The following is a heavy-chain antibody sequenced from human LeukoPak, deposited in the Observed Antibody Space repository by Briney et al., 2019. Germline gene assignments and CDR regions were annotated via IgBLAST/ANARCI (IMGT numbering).Heavy chain of an antibody. CDR1: GYTFTSYY. V-gene: IGHV1-46*01. CDR2: INPSGGST. J-gene: IGHJ4*02. Sequence: ASAKVSCKASGYTFTSYYMHWVRQAPGQGLEWMGIINPSGGSTSYAQKFQGRVTMTRDTSTSTVYMELSSLRSEDTAVYYCARGRLGGIVVVPAAIDYWGQGTLVTVSS. CDR3: ARGRLGGIVVVPAAIDY. D-gene: IGHD2-2*01.